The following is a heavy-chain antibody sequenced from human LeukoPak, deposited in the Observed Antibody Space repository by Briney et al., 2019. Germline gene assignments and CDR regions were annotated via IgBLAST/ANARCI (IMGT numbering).Heavy chain of an antibody. D-gene: IGHD3-16*01. V-gene: IGHV4-4*07. Sequence: SETLSLTCTVSGISINPYYWTWIRQPAGKGLEWIGRIIYTTGCTNYNPSLSSRVTMSVDTSKNQISLKLTYVTAADTAMYYCMRDGPSWGLLWGLGTLVTVSS. CDR2: IIYTTGCT. CDR3: MRDGPSWGLL. CDR1: GISINPYY. J-gene: IGHJ4*02.